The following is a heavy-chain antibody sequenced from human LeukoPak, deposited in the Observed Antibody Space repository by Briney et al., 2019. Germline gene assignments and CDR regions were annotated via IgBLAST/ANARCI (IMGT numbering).Heavy chain of an antibody. CDR2: VKQNGIT. V-gene: IGHV4-34*01. D-gene: IGHD3-10*01. Sequence: SETLSLTCAVSGTSLSGNYWTWIRESPEKRLEWIGEVKQNGITTYNPSLQNRLTISLDRSKNQFSLRLTSVTAADKAVYYCARGLLTLVRGVSGEVNYYYYMDVWGNGTTVTVSS. CDR1: GTSLSGNY. J-gene: IGHJ6*03. CDR3: ARGLLTLVRGVSGEVNYYYYMDV.